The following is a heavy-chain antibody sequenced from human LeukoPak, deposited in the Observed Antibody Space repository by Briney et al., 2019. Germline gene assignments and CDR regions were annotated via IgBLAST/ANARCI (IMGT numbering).Heavy chain of an antibody. Sequence: SETLSLTCTVSGGSISSYYWSWIRQPPGKGLEWIGYIYYSGSTKYNPSLKSRVTISVDTSKNQFSLKLSSVTAADTAVYYCARVKGSFSKYYFDYWGQGTLVTVSS. CDR2: IYYSGST. CDR3: ARVKGSFSKYYFDY. D-gene: IGHD2/OR15-2a*01. CDR1: GGSISSYY. J-gene: IGHJ4*02. V-gene: IGHV4-59*01.